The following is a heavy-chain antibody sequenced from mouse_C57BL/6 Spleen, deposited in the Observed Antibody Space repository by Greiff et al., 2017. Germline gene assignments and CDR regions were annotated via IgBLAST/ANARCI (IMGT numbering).Heavy chain of an antibody. CDR1: GFSLNSYG. D-gene: IGHD3-2*02. V-gene: IGHV2-3*01. Sequence: VQLQQSGPGLAAPPQRLSITCTVPGFSLNSYGVSWVRQPPGKGLEWLGVIWGDGSTNYHSALISRLSISKDNSKSQVFLKLNSLQTDDTATYYCAKPHSSGSYAMDYWCQGTSVTVSS. CDR3: AKPHSSGSYAMDY. J-gene: IGHJ4*01. CDR2: IWGDGST.